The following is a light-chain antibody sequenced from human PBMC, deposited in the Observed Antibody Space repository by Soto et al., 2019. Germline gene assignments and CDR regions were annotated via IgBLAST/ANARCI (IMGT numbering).Light chain of an antibody. CDR3: QQYGSSGT. Sequence: EIVLTQSPGTLSLSPGERATLSCRASQSVSNNYLAWYQQKPGQAPRLLIYGASNWATGIPDRFSGSGSGTDFTLTISRLEPEDFAVYYCQQYGSSGTFGQGTQVEIK. V-gene: IGKV3-20*01. CDR1: QSVSNNY. CDR2: GAS. J-gene: IGKJ1*01.